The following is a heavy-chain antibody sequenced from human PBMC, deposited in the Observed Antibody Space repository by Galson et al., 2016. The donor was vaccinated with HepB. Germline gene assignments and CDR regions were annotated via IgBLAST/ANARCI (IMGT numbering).Heavy chain of an antibody. CDR2: FLPVYGAA. CDR1: GGIFRSFA. V-gene: IGHV1-69*13. J-gene: IGHJ2*01. CDR3: AIAVMKGDMSAWHFDL. Sequence: SVKVSCKASGGIFRSFAFSWVRQAPGQGFEWMGGFLPVYGAATNAQKFQDRVTITGDEATTTVYMEVSRLRSEDTAVYYCAIAVMKGDMSAWHFDLWDRGTLVAVSS. D-gene: IGHD2-15*01.